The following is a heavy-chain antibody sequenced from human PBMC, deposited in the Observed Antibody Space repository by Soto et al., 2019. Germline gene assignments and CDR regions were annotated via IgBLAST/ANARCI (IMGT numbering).Heavy chain of an antibody. CDR3: ARDFGYSYGWATGFDP. CDR1: GFTFSSYG. CDR2: IWYDGSNK. V-gene: IGHV3-33*01. J-gene: IGHJ5*02. Sequence: GGSLRLSCAASGFTFSSYGMHRVRQAPGKGLEWVAVIWYDGSNKYYADSVKGRFTISRDNSKNTLYLQMNSLRAEDTAVYYCARDFGYSYGWATGFDPWGQGTLVTVSS. D-gene: IGHD5-18*01.